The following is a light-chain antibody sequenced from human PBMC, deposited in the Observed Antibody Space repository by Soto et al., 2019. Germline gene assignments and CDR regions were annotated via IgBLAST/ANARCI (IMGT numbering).Light chain of an antibody. Sequence: EIVLTQSPGTLSLSPGERATLSCRASQSVSSSYLAWYQQKPGQAPRLLIYGASSRATGIPDRFSGSGSGTDFTLNISRLEPESFAVYYCQQYGSSPPLTFGGGTKVEIK. J-gene: IGKJ4*01. CDR3: QQYGSSPPLT. V-gene: IGKV3-20*01. CDR1: QSVSSSY. CDR2: GAS.